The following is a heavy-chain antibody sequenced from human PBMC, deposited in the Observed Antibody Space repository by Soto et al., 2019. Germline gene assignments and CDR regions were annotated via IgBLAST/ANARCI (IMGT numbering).Heavy chain of an antibody. J-gene: IGHJ4*02. Sequence: GGSLRLSCAASGFTFSSYGMHWVRQSPGKGLEWVAVIWYDGSNKYYADSVKGRFTISRDNSKNTLYLQMNSLRAEDTAVYYCASRTPGIVLVHPPLLYWGQGTLVTVPS. D-gene: IGHD3-22*01. CDR2: IWYDGSNK. CDR1: GFTFSSYG. CDR3: ASRTPGIVLVHPPLLY. V-gene: IGHV3-33*01.